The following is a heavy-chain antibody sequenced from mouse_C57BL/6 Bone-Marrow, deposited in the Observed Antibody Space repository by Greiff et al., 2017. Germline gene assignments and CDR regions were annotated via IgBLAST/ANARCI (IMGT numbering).Heavy chain of an antibody. Sequence: QVQLQQSGAELVRPGTSVKVSCKASGYAFTNYLIEWVKQRPGQGLEWIGVINPGGGGTNYNEKFKGKATLTADKSSSTAYMQLSNLTSEDSAVYYCARGSNPYAMDYWGQGTSVTVSS. J-gene: IGHJ4*01. CDR1: GYAFTNYL. D-gene: IGHD2-5*01. CDR2: INPGGGGT. CDR3: ARGSNPYAMDY. V-gene: IGHV1-54*01.